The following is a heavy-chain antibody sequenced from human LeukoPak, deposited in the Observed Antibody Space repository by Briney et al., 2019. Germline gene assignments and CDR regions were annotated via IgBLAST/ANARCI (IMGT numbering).Heavy chain of an antibody. CDR3: ASLNYYDSTGSRVDP. CDR2: ITPVLDVA. Sequence: SVKVSCKASGGTFSSYAISWVRQAPGQRLEWMGRITPVLDVANYAQKFQGRVTISADTVTSTAYMEMSSLRSEDTAVYYCASLNYYDSTGSRVDPWGRGTLVIVSS. V-gene: IGHV1-69*04. J-gene: IGHJ5*02. D-gene: IGHD3-22*01. CDR1: GGTFSSYA.